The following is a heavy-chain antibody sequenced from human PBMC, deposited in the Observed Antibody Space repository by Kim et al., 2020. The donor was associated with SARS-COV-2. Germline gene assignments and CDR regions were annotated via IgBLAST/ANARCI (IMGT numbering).Heavy chain of an antibody. CDR1: GFTFSSYD. D-gene: IGHD6-6*01. V-gene: IGHV3-13*04. CDR2: IGTAGDT. J-gene: IGHJ3*02. CDR3: ARGILSGVWQLDAFDI. Sequence: GGSLRLSCAASGFTFSSYDMHWVRQATGKGLEWVSAIGTAGDTYYPGSVKGRFTISRENAKNSLYLQMNSLRAGDTAVYYCARGILSGVWQLDAFDIWGQGTMVTVSS.